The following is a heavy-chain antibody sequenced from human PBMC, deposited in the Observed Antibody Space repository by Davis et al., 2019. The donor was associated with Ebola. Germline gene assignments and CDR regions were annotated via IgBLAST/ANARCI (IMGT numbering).Heavy chain of an antibody. V-gene: IGHV1-2*02. J-gene: IGHJ6*02. CDR3: ARDENQLLQILWYYGMDV. CDR2: INPNSGGT. CDR1: GGTFSSYA. Sequence: ASVKVSCKASGGTFSSYAISWVRQAPGQGLEWMGWINPNSGGTNYAQKFQGRVTMTRDTSISTAYMELSRLRSDDTAVYYCARDENQLLQILWYYGMDVWGQGTTVTVSS. D-gene: IGHD2-2*01.